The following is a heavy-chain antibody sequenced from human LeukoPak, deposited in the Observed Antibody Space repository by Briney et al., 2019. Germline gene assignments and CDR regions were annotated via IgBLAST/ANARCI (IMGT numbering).Heavy chain of an antibody. J-gene: IGHJ5*02. CDR1: GGSISSYY. D-gene: IGHD1-26*01. V-gene: IGHV4-4*07. Sequence: PSETLSLTCTVSGGSISSYYWSWIRQPAGKGLEWIGRIYTSGSTNYNPSLKSRVTMSVDTSKNQFSLRLSSVTAADTAVYYCARGPDSGSYYAWFDPWGQGTLVTVSS. CDR3: ARGPDSGSYYAWFDP. CDR2: IYTSGST.